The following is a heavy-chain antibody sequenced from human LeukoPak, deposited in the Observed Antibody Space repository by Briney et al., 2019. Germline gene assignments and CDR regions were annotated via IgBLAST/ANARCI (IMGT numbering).Heavy chain of an antibody. CDR2: IYYSGST. D-gene: IGHD2-21*02. Sequence: SETLSLTCTVSGGSISSYYWSWIRQPPGKGLEWIGYIYYSGSTNYNPSLKSRVTISVDTSKNQFSLKLSSVTAADTAVYYCARENLAYCGGDCSNWFDPWGQGTLVTVSS. CDR1: GGSISSYY. CDR3: ARENLAYCGGDCSNWFDP. V-gene: IGHV4-59*01. J-gene: IGHJ5*02.